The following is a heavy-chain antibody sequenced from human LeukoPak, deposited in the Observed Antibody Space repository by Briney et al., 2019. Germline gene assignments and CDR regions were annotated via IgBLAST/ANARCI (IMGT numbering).Heavy chain of an antibody. J-gene: IGHJ4*02. CDR1: GGSISTNNYY. Sequence: SETLSLTCTVSGGSISTNNYYWSWIRQPPGKGLEWIGSIYYSGTTYYNPSLTSRLTMSVDTSKNQFSLKLSSVTAADTAVYYCARDVGSERMITFGGTDYFDYWGQGTLVTVSS. D-gene: IGHD3-16*01. CDR3: ARDVGSERMITFGGTDYFDY. V-gene: IGHV4-39*02. CDR2: IYYSGTT.